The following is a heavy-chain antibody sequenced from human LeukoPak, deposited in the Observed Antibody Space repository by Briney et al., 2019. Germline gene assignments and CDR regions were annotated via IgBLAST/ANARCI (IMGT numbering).Heavy chain of an antibody. Sequence: GRSLRLSCAASGFTFSSYAMHWVRQAPGKGLEWVAVISYDGSNKYYADSVKGRFTISRDNSKNTLYLQMNSLRAEDTAVYYCAEDQQPQPFHYWGQGTLVTVSS. CDR1: GFTFSSYA. J-gene: IGHJ4*02. D-gene: IGHD5-18*01. CDR2: ISYDGSNK. CDR3: AEDQQPQPFHY. V-gene: IGHV3-30-3*01.